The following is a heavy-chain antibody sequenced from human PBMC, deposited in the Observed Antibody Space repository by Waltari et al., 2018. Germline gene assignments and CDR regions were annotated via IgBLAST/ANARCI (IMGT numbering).Heavy chain of an antibody. V-gene: IGHV4-39*07. CDR1: GGSISSSSYY. J-gene: IGHJ4*02. Sequence: QVQLQQWGAGLVKPSETLSLTCTVSGGSISSSSYYWGWIRQPPGKGLEWIGSIYYSGSTYYNPSLKSRVTISVDTSKNQFSLKLSSVTAADTAVYYCARVRGGDHDYWGQGTLVTVSS. CDR3: ARVRGGDHDY. D-gene: IGHD2-21*01. CDR2: IYYSGST.